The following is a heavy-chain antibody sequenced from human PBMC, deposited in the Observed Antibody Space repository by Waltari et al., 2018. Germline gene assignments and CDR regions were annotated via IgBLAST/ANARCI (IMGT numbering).Heavy chain of an antibody. J-gene: IGHJ6*03. CDR2: IYHSGST. CDR1: GYSISSGYY. V-gene: IGHV4-38-2*02. Sequence: QVQLQESGPGLVKPSETLSLTCTVSGYSISSGYYWGWIRQPPGKGLEWIGSIYHSGSTYYNPSLKSRVTISVDTSKNQFSLKLSSVTAADTAVYYCASTRYDFWNYYYYMDVWGKGTTVTISS. CDR3: ASTRYDFWNYYYYMDV. D-gene: IGHD3-3*01.